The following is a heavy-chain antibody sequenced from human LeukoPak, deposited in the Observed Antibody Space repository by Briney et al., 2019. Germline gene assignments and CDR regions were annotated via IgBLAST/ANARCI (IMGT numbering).Heavy chain of an antibody. CDR1: GFTFSSYW. CDR2: INSDGSST. V-gene: IGHV3-74*01. CDR3: ARDRGYSYGLQGGWFDP. Sequence: GGSLRLSCAASGFTFSSYWMHWVRQAPGKGLVWVSRINSDGSSTSYADSVKGRFTISRDSAKNTLYLQMNSLRAEDTAVYYCARDRGYSYGLQGGWFDPWGQGTLVTVSS. D-gene: IGHD5-18*01. J-gene: IGHJ5*02.